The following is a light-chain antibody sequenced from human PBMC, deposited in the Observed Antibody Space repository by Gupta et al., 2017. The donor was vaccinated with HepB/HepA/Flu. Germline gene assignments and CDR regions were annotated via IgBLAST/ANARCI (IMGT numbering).Light chain of an antibody. V-gene: IGKV2D-29*01. J-gene: IGKJ1*01. CDR1: ESLLDSNGKPY. Sequence: DIVMTQTPLSLSVTPGQPASISCKSSESLLDSNGKPYLYWYLQKAGQPPQLLIYEVSNRFSGVPDTFSGSGSGTDFTLKISRVEADDVGTYYCKQSIQHPKTFGQGTKVEI. CDR2: EVS. CDR3: KQSIQHPKT.